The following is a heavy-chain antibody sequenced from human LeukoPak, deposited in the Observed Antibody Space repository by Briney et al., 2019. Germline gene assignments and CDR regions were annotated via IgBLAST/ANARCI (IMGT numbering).Heavy chain of an antibody. Sequence: GGSLRLSCAASGFTVSSNYMSWARQAPGKGLEWVSVIYSGGSTYYADSVKGRFTISRDNSKNTLFLQMNSLRAEDTAVYYCAAERRGFDAFDIWGQGTMVTVSS. J-gene: IGHJ3*02. V-gene: IGHV3-66*01. CDR1: GFTVSSNY. CDR2: IYSGGST. CDR3: AAERRGFDAFDI.